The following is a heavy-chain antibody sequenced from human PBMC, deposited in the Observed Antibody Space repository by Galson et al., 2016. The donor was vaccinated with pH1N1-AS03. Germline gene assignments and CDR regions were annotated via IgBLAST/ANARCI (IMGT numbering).Heavy chain of an antibody. CDR3: ARIVVVTPSYWYFDL. Sequence: ETLSLTCAVYGGSFTGYCWSWIRQTPGKGLEWIGEFNHRGSTDYNPSLKSRVTIAVDTSKNQFSLKLSSVTAADTAVYYCARIVVVTPSYWYFDLWGRGTLVIVSS. D-gene: IGHD2-21*02. CDR2: FNHRGST. CDR1: GGSFTGYC. V-gene: IGHV4-34*01. J-gene: IGHJ2*01.